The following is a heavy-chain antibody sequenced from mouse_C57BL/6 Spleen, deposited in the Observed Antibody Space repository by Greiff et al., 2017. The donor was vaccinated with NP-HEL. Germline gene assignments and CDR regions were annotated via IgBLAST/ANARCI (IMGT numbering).Heavy chain of an antibody. D-gene: IGHD4-1*02. J-gene: IGHJ3*01. V-gene: IGHV5-17*01. CDR1: GFTFSDYG. CDR2: ISSGSSTL. CDR3: ARSNWVWFAY. Sequence: EVKVVESGGGLVKPGGSLKLSCAASGFTFSDYGMHWVRQAPEKGLEWVAYISSGSSTLYYADTVKGRFTISRDNAKNTLFLQMTSLRSEDTAMYYCARSNWVWFAYWGQGTLVTVSA.